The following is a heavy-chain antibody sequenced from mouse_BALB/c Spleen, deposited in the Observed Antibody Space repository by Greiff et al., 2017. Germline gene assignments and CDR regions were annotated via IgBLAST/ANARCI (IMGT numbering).Heavy chain of an antibody. Sequence: VQLQESGPQLVRPGASVKISCKASGYSFTSYWMHWVKQRPGKGLEWIGMIDPSDSETRLNQKFKDKATLTVDKSSSTAYMQLSSPTSEDSAVYYGGLFFGVVATVDYWGQGTTLTVSS. CDR1: GYSFTSYW. CDR3: GLFFGVVATVDY. D-gene: IGHD1-1*01. V-gene: IGHV1S126*01. CDR2: IDPSDSET. J-gene: IGHJ2*01.